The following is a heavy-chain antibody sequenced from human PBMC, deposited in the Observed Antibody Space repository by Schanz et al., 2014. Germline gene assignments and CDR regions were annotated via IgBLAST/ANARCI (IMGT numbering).Heavy chain of an antibody. V-gene: IGHV3-NL1*01. D-gene: IGHD2-2*01. CDR1: GFTLSSYG. J-gene: IGHJ4*02. CDR2: ISDSGDST. Sequence: QVQLVESGGGVVQPGRSLRLSCSASGFTLSSYGMHWVRQAPGKGLEWVSDISDSGDSTHYADSVKGRFTISRDNSKNTVNLQMNSLSAEDTAVYYCAKVAPAATYLDSWGLGTLVTVSS. CDR3: AKVAPAATYLDS.